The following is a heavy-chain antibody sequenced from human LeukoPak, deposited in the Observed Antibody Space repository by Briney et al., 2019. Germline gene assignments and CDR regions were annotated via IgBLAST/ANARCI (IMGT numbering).Heavy chain of an antibody. V-gene: IGHV3-7*01. J-gene: IGHJ4*02. Sequence: GGSLRLSCAASGFTFSSHWMSWVRQARGKGLEWVANIKQDGSEKYYVDSVKGRFTISRDNAKNSLYLQMNSLRAEDTAVYYCARLAARRERGRDYWGQGTLVTVSS. D-gene: IGHD6-6*01. CDR1: GFTFSSHW. CDR2: IKQDGSEK. CDR3: ARLAARRERGRDY.